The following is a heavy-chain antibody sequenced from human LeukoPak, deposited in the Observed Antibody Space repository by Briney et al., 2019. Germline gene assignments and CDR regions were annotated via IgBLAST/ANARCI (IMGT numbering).Heavy chain of an antibody. V-gene: IGHV4-61*03. Sequence: PSETLSLTCTVSGDSVSSDSYYWSWIRQPPGKGLEWIGYISYSGSTNYNPSLKSRVTILVDTSKNHFSLKLSSVTAADTAVYYCARDSRGYYDSSGYFDYWGQGTLVTVSS. CDR3: ARDSRGYYDSSGYFDY. CDR2: ISYSGST. J-gene: IGHJ4*02. D-gene: IGHD3-22*01. CDR1: GDSVSSDSYY.